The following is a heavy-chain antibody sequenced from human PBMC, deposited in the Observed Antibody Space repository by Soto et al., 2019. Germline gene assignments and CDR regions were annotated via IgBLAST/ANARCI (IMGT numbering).Heavy chain of an antibody. CDR3: ARDPSYGDYSYYGMDV. V-gene: IGHV4-31*03. CDR2: IYYSGNT. D-gene: IGHD4-17*01. Sequence: QVQLQESGPGLVKPSQTLSLTCTVSGASNNGGGYYWSWIRQHPGKGLEWIGSIYYSGNTYYSPSLKSRVPISVDTSKNHFSLRLTSVTAADTAVYYCARDPSYGDYSYYGMDVWGQGTTVTVSS. CDR1: GASNNGGGYY. J-gene: IGHJ6*02.